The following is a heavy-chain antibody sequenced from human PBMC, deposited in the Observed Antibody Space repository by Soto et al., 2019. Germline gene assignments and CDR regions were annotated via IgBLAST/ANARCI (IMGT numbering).Heavy chain of an antibody. D-gene: IGHD5-12*01. V-gene: IGHV3-33*01. Sequence: QVQLVESGGGVVQPGRSLRLSCAASGFTFSSYGIHWVRQAPGKGLEWVAVIYYDGSNKYYADSVKGRFTISGDNSKNTLLVQMASLRANDTAGYYWARGHRVATTMGWFDPWAQGTLGSVSA. J-gene: IGHJ5*02. CDR3: ARGHRVATTMGWFDP. CDR1: GFTFSSYG. CDR2: IYYDGSNK.